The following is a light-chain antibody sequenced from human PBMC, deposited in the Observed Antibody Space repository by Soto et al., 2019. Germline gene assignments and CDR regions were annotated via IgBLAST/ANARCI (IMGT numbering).Light chain of an antibody. CDR3: SSYTSDSTYV. J-gene: IGLJ1*01. CDR1: SSDVGGYGY. Sequence: QSALTQPASVSGSPGQSITISCTGTSSDVGGYGYVSWYQQHPGKVPKLMIYEVSNRPSGVSNRFSGSKSGNTASLTISGLQAEDEADYYCSSYTSDSTYVFGTGTKVTLL. V-gene: IGLV2-14*01. CDR2: EVS.